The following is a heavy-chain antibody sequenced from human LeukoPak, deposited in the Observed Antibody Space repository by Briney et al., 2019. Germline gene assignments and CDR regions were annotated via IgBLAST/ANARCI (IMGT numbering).Heavy chain of an antibody. CDR1: GGSFSGYY. CDR2: IYYSGST. D-gene: IGHD3-22*01. V-gene: IGHV4-34*01. CDR3: ARGRLRRSWTSNSSGGAWNDY. Sequence: SETLSLTCAVYGGSFSGYYWSWIRQPPGKGLEWIGEIYYSGSTNYNPSLMSRVTMSTDTSKNQLSLRLTSVTAADTAVYYCARGRLRRSWTSNSSGGAWNDYWGQGTLVTVSS. J-gene: IGHJ4*02.